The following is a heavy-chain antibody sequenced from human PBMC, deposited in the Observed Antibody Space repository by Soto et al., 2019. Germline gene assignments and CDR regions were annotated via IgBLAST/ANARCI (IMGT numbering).Heavy chain of an antibody. CDR2: IYYSGST. J-gene: IGHJ4*02. Sequence: SETLSLTCTVSGGSIISYYWSWIRQPPGKGLEWIGYIYYSGSTNYNPSLKSRVTISVDTSKNQFSLKLSSVTAADTAVYYCARMGDYGYYFDYWGQGTLVTVSS. D-gene: IGHD4-17*01. CDR1: GGSIISYY. V-gene: IGHV4-59*01. CDR3: ARMGDYGYYFDY.